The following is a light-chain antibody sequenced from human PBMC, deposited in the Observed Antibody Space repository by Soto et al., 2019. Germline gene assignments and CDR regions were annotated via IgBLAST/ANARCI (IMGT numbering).Light chain of an antibody. CDR1: SSDIGRYDL. CDR3: CSHAGRGSVL. CDR2: DVT. J-gene: IGLJ2*01. Sequence: QSALAQPASVSGSPGQSITISCTGTSSDIGRYDLVSWYQQYPGKAPKLIISDVTKRPSGGSDRLSASKSGNTASLTISGRQAEDEADYYCCSHAGRGSVLFGGGTKLPVL. V-gene: IGLV2-23*02.